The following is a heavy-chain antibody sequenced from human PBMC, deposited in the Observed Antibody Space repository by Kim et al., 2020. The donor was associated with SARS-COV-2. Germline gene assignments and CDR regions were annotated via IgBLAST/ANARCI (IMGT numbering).Heavy chain of an antibody. Sequence: FKQKFQGRVTLTEDTSLDTAYMELSGLKSEDTAVYYCAAVDYYDNSGFLYWGQGTLVTVSS. V-gene: IGHV1-24*01. J-gene: IGHJ4*02. CDR3: AAVDYYDNSGFLY. D-gene: IGHD3-22*01.